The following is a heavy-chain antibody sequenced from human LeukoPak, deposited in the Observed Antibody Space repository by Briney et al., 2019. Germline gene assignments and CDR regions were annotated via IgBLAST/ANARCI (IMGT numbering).Heavy chain of an antibody. CDR1: GYPFVSFG. Sequence: GALVKVSCKASGYPFVSFGISWVRQAPGQGLEWVGWISLYKNNTSYLPKLQGRVSLTTDTLSSTAYMELRSLTSDDTAVYYCARTLSYSESSGYYPTWGQGTLVTVSS. V-gene: IGHV1-18*01. J-gene: IGHJ5*02. D-gene: IGHD3-22*01. CDR3: ARTLSYSESSGYYPT. CDR2: ISLYKNNT.